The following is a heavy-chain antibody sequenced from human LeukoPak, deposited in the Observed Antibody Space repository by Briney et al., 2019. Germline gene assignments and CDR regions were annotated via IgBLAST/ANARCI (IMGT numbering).Heavy chain of an antibody. V-gene: IGHV3-30*02. D-gene: IGHD6-19*01. J-gene: IGHJ1*01. CDR1: GFTFSSYG. Sequence: PGGSLRLSCAASGFTFSSYGMHWVRQAPGRGLEWVAFIRYDGSNKYYGDSVKGRFTISRDNSKNTLYLQMNSLRAEDTAVYYCAKDFGGGSGWPNHLYFQHWGQGTLVTVSS. CDR3: AKDFGGGSGWPNHLYFQH. CDR2: IRYDGSNK.